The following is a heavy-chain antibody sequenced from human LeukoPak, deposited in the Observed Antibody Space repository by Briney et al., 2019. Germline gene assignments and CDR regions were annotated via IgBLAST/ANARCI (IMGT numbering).Heavy chain of an antibody. Sequence: PSETLSLTCAVYGGSFSDYYWSWIRQPPGKGLEWIGEINHSGSTNHNPSLKSRVTISVDTSKNQFSLKVNSVTAADTAVYYCARFYEYSSSSDAFDIWGQGTMVTVSS. CDR1: GGSFSDYY. V-gene: IGHV4-34*01. CDR3: ARFYEYSSSSDAFDI. D-gene: IGHD6-6*01. J-gene: IGHJ3*02. CDR2: INHSGST.